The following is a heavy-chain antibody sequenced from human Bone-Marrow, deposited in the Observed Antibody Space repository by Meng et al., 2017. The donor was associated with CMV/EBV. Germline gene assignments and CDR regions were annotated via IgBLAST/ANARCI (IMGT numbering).Heavy chain of an antibody. D-gene: IGHD4-11*01. CDR3: ARVGYSNYAVSYNWFDP. CDR2: IYSGGST. J-gene: IGHJ5*02. CDR1: GFTFSSYS. V-gene: IGHV3-53*01. Sequence: GESLKISCAASGFTFSSYSMNWVRQAPGKGLEWVSVIYSGGSTYYADSVKGRFTISRDNSKNTLYLQMNSLRAEDTAVYYCARVGYSNYAVSYNWFDPWGQGTLVTVSS.